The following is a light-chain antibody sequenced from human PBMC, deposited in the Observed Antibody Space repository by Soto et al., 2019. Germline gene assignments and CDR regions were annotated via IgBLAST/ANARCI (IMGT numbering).Light chain of an antibody. CDR1: SSDIGSYDH. V-gene: IGLV2-14*03. Sequence: QSVLTQPAWVSGSPGQSITISCSGTSSDIGSYDHVAWYQQFPGKSPKLIIYAVSDRPSGVSDRFSGSKSGISASLTISGLQAEDEADYYCISYTDRQSYLFGTGTKSPS. CDR3: ISYTDRQSYL. J-gene: IGLJ1*01. CDR2: AVS.